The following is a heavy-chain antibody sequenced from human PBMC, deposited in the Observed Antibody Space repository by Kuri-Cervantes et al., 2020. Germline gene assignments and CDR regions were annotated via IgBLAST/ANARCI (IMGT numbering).Heavy chain of an antibody. V-gene: IGHV3-43*01. Sequence: GESLKISCAASGFTFDDYTMHWVRQAPGKGLEWVSLISWDGGSTYYADSVKGRFTISRDNSKNTLYLQMNSLRAEDTAVYYCARDLDPPLTFGGVTGGEGGMDVWGQGTTVTVSS. CDR2: ISWDGGST. CDR1: GFTFDDYT. J-gene: IGHJ6*02. CDR3: ARDLDPPLTFGGVTGGEGGMDV. D-gene: IGHD3-16*01.